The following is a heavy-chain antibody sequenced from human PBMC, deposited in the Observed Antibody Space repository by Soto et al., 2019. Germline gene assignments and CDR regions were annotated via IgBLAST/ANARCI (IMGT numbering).Heavy chain of an antibody. CDR3: AREPLRFLEWLGNWFDP. J-gene: IGHJ5*02. Sequence: ASVKVSCKASGYTFTSYAMHWVRQAPGQSLEWMGWINAGNGNTKYSQKFQGRVTITRDTSASTAYMELSSLRSEDTAVYYCAREPLRFLEWLGNWFDPWGQGTLVTVSS. D-gene: IGHD3-3*01. CDR1: GYTFTSYA. CDR2: INAGNGNT. V-gene: IGHV1-3*01.